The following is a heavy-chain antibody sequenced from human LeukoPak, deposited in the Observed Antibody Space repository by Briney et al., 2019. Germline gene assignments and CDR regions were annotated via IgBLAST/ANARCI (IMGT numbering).Heavy chain of an antibody. CDR3: ARVGHYYDSSRMDV. J-gene: IGHJ6*01. CDR2: IIPIFGTA. D-gene: IGHD3-22*01. CDR1: GGTFSSYA. V-gene: IGHV1-69*13. Sequence: SVKVSCKASGGTFSSYAISWVRHAPAQGLEWMGGIIPIFGTANYAQTFQGRVTITSDESTSTAYMELSSLRSEDTAVYYCARVGHYYDSSRMDVWGQGTTVTVP.